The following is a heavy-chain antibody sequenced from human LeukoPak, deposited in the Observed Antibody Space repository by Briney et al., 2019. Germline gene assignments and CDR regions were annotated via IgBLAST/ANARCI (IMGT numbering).Heavy chain of an antibody. CDR3: ARDAYCSGGSYYHFDC. J-gene: IGHJ4*02. CDR1: GFTFSYCG. V-gene: IGHV3-33*01. CDR2: IWNDGSNK. Sequence: GESLKISCAASGFTFSYCGMHWVRQTPDKGLQWVAVIWNDGSNKYYADSVKGRFPISRDNSKNTLSLQMNSLRAEDTAVYYCARDAYCSGGSYYHFDCWGQGTLVTVSS. D-gene: IGHD2-15*01.